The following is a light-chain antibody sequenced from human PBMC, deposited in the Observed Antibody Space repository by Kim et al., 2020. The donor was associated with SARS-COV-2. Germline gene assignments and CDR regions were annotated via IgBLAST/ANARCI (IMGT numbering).Light chain of an antibody. CDR1: QSISRY. CDR3: QQSSRNPPT. CDR2: TAS. J-gene: IGKJ4*01. V-gene: IGKV1-39*01. Sequence: DIQMTQSPSSLSASVGDTVTITCRASQSISRYLNWYQQKPGKAPKLLIYTASSLQSGVPSRCSGSGSGTDFTLTISSLQPEDCATYYCQQSSRNPPTFGGGTKVDIK.